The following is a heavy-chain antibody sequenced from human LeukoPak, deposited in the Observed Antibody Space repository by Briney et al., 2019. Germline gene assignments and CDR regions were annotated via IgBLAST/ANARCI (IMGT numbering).Heavy chain of an antibody. D-gene: IGHD4-17*01. CDR1: GYTFTSYD. CDR3: ARGGLDYGDVPIVT. J-gene: IGHJ5*02. Sequence: SVKVSCKASGYTFTSYDINWVRQAPGQGLEWMGGIIAIFDSANYAQKFQGRVTITADESTSTAYMELSSLRSEDTAIYYCARGGLDYGDVPIVTWGQGTLVTVSS. V-gene: IGHV1-69*13. CDR2: IIAIFDSA.